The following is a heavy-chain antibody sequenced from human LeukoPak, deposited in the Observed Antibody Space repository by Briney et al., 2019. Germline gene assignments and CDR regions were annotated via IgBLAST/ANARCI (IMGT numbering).Heavy chain of an antibody. Sequence: SETLSLTWTVSGGPISRYYWLWIRQPPGKGLEWVGYLYYSGSTNYSPSLKSRVTISVDTSKDQFSLKLSSVTAADTAVYYSASAHYDDSSGYYGRHWFDPWGQGTLVTVSS. V-gene: IGHV4-59*01. D-gene: IGHD3-22*01. CDR2: LYYSGST. J-gene: IGHJ5*02. CDR3: ASAHYDDSSGYYGRHWFDP. CDR1: GGPISRYY.